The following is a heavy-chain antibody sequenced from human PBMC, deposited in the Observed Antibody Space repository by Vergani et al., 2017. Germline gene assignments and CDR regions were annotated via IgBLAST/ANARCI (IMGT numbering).Heavy chain of an antibody. CDR3: ARGNYYGSVTYVDR. CDR1: GSTVSGNY. Sequence: HLLESGAGLVHPGGSLSLSCAASGSTVSGNYMTWFGQEPGKGLEWVSHIYSGDETYYADSVQGRVTISRDTSKNTHNLQINNLGVEDTAVYYCARGNYYGSVTYVDRWVEGALVTVSS. J-gene: IGHJ5*02. V-gene: IGHV3-66*02. D-gene: IGHD3-10*01. CDR2: IYSGDET.